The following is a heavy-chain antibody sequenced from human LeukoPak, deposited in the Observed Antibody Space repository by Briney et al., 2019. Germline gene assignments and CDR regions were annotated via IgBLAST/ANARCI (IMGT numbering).Heavy chain of an antibody. D-gene: IGHD2-2*01. Sequence: SETLSLTCAVYGGSFSGYYWSWIRQPPGKGLEWIGEINHSGSTNYNPSLKSRVTISVDTSKNQFSLKLSSVTAADTAVYYCARGDCSSTICYSPMDVWGKGTTVTVSS. J-gene: IGHJ6*03. V-gene: IGHV4-34*01. CDR3: ARGDCSSTICYSPMDV. CDR1: GGSFSGYY. CDR2: INHSGST.